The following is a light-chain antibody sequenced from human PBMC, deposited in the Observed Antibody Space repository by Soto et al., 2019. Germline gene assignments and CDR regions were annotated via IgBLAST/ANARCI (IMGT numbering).Light chain of an antibody. V-gene: IGLV2-11*01. J-gene: IGLJ1*01. CDR1: SSYVDGYNY. CDR2: TVT. Sequence: QSALTQPRSVSGSPGQSVTISCTGTSSYVDGYNYVSWYQQHPGKAPKLMIYTVTKRPSGVPDRFSGSKSDNTASLTISGLQADDEADYYCCSYAGSSSYVFGTGTMSPS. CDR3: CSYAGSSSYV.